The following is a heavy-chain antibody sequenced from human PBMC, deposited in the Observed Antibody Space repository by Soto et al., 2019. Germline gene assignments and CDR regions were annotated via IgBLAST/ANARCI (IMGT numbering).Heavy chain of an antibody. D-gene: IGHD3-10*01. CDR1: GGSISSGGYY. CDR2: IYYSGST. J-gene: IGHJ5*02. Sequence: PSETLSLTCTVSGGSISSGGYYWSWIRQHPGKGLEWIGYIYYSGSTYYNPSLKSRVTISVDTSKNQFSLKLSSVTAADTAVYYCASHTWFGETPNWLDPCGQGTMVTV. V-gene: IGHV4-31*03. CDR3: ASHTWFGETPNWLDP.